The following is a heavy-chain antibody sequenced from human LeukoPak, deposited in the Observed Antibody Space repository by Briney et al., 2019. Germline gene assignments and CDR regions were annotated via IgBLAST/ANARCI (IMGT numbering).Heavy chain of an antibody. CDR2: IWYDGSNK. J-gene: IGHJ4*02. D-gene: IGHD3-3*01. CDR3: AREGVDFWSGVLSFDY. V-gene: IGHV3-33*01. CDR1: GFTFSSYG. Sequence: GRSLRLSCAASGFTFSSYGMRWVRQAPGKGLEWVAVIWYDGSNKYYADSVKGRFTISRDNSKNTLYLQMNSLRAEDTAVYYCAREGVDFWSGVLSFDYWGQGTLVTVSS.